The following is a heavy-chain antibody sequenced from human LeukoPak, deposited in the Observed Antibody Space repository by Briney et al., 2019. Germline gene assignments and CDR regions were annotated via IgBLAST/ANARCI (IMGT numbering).Heavy chain of an antibody. D-gene: IGHD3-22*01. CDR1: GFTFSSYA. J-gene: IGHJ4*02. V-gene: IGHV3-30-3*01. CDR2: ISYDGSNK. Sequence: PGRSLRLSCAASGFTFSSYAMHWVRQAPGKGLEWVAVISYDGSNKYYADSVKGRFTISRDNSKNTLYLQMNSLRAEDTAVYYCARDRSGMVVVVHFDYWGQGTLVTVSS. CDR3: ARDRSGMVVVVHFDY.